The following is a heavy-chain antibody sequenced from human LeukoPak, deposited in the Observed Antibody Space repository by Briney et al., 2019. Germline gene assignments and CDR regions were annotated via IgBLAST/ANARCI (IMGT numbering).Heavy chain of an antibody. CDR1: GFTFSSYS. J-gene: IGHJ4*02. CDR2: ISSSSSTI. V-gene: IGHV3-48*01. Sequence: PGGSLRLSCAASGFTFSSYSMNWVRQAPGKGLEWVSYISSSSSTIYYADSVKGRFTISRDNAKNSLYLQMNSLRAEDTAVYYCARLRPPSSGYYYAFDYRGQGTLVTVSS. D-gene: IGHD3-22*01. CDR3: ARLRPPSSGYYYAFDY.